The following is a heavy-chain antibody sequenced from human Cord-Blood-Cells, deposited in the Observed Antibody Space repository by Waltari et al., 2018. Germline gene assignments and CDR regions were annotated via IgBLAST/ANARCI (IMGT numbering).Heavy chain of an antibody. Sequence: QLQLQESGPGLVKPSETLSLTCNVSGGSISSSSYYWGWIRQPPGKGLEWIGSIYYSGSTHYNPSLKSRVTISVDTSKNQFSLKLSSVTAADTAVYYCATYCSSTSCPSWGQGTLVTVSS. V-gene: IGHV4-39*01. D-gene: IGHD2-2*01. J-gene: IGHJ1*01. CDR3: ATYCSSTSCPS. CDR2: IYYSGST. CDR1: GGSISSSSYY.